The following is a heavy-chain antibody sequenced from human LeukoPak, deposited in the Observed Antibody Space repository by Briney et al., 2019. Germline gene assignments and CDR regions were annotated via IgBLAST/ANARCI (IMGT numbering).Heavy chain of an antibody. V-gene: IGHV1-2*02. J-gene: IGHJ4*02. CDR1: GYTFTGYY. Sequence: GASVKVSCKASGYTFTGYYMHWVRQAPGQGLEWMGWINPNSGGTNYAQKFQGRVTMTRDTSISTAYMELSRLRSDDTAVYYCARDGGDFRSGYYRAQDYHFDYWGQRTLVTVSS. CDR2: INPNSGGT. D-gene: IGHD3-3*01. CDR3: ARDGGDFRSGYYRAQDYHFDY.